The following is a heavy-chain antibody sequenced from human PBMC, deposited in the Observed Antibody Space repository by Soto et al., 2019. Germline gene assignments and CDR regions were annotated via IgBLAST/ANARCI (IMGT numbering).Heavy chain of an antibody. D-gene: IGHD6-19*01. V-gene: IGHV6-1*01. Sequence: QVQLQQSGPGLVKPSQTLSLTCAISGDSVSSNSAAWNWIRQSPSRGLEWLGRTYYRSKWYNDFAGSWKSPITHNPDPSKNQFSLQVNSVTPQETAVYYCARMYSSGWGHYYYGMDVWGQGTTVTVSS. CDR3: ARMYSSGWGHYYYGMDV. J-gene: IGHJ6*02. CDR1: GDSVSSNSAA. CDR2: TYYRSKWYN.